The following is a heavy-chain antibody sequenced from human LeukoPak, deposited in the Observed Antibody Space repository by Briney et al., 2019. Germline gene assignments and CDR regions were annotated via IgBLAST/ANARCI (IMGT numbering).Heavy chain of an antibody. CDR3: ANSGYSYGYTSEFDY. CDR1: GFTFSSYG. Sequence: PGGSLRLSCAASGFTFSSYGMHWVRQAPGKGLEWVAVISYDGSNKYYADSVKGRFTISRDNSKNTLYLQMNSLRAEDTAVYYCANSGYSYGYTSEFDYWGQGTLVTVSS. D-gene: IGHD5-18*01. CDR2: ISYDGSNK. V-gene: IGHV3-30*18. J-gene: IGHJ4*02.